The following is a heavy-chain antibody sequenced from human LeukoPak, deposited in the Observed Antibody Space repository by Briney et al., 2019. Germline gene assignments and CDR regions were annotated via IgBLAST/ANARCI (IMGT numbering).Heavy chain of an antibody. CDR1: GASISSGSDY. V-gene: IGHV4-61*02. J-gene: IGHJ6*03. CDR2: VHTSGNP. D-gene: IGHD3-16*01. Sequence: SETLSLTCSVSGASISSGSDYWSWIRQPAGKALEWIGRVHTSGNPNYNPSLESRVSISIDRSKNQFSLELNSVTAADTAVYYCARDGGDLGPGTIRGSRLYYYYMDVWGKGTTVIVSS. CDR3: ARDGGDLGPGTIRGSRLYYYYMDV.